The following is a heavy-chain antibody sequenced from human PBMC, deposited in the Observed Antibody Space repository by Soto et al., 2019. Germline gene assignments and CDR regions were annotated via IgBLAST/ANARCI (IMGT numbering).Heavy chain of an antibody. V-gene: IGHV4-59*12. J-gene: IGHJ6*03. D-gene: IGHD2-8*01. Sequence: SETLSLTCGVSGASINSYYWSWIRQPPGKGLEWIGYIDYSGDTKYNPSLKNRVTISRDTSKNQFSLKLSSVTAADTAVYYCARVYTYYYYMDVWGKGTTVTVSS. CDR2: IDYSGDT. CDR1: GASINSYY. CDR3: ARVYTYYYYMDV.